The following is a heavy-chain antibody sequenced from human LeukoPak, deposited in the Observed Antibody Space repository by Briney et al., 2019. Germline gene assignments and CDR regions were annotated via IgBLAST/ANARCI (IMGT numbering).Heavy chain of an antibody. J-gene: IGHJ4*02. V-gene: IGHV3-30*03. CDR1: GYTFTSYY. CDR3: ARDQDYYDSSGYSGIDY. CDR2: ISYDGSNK. Sequence: SCKASGYTFTSYYMHWVRQAPGKGLEWVAIISYDGSNKYYADSVKGRFTISRDNSKKTLYLQMNSLRAEDTAVYYCARDQDYYDSSGYSGIDYWGQGTLVTVSS. D-gene: IGHD3-22*01.